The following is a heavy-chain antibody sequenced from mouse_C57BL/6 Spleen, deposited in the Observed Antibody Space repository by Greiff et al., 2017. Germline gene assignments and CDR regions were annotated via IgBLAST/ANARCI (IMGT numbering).Heavy chain of an antibody. V-gene: IGHV1-80*01. CDR3: AIKGGGGAVMDY. CDR1: GYAFSSYW. CDR2: IYPGDGDT. Sequence: VQLQQSGAELVKPGASVKISCKASGYAFSSYWMNWVKQRPGQGLEWIGQIYPGDGDTNYNGKFKGKATLTADKSSSTAYMQLSSLTSEDSAVYFCAIKGGGGAVMDYWGQGTSVTVSS. J-gene: IGHJ4*01.